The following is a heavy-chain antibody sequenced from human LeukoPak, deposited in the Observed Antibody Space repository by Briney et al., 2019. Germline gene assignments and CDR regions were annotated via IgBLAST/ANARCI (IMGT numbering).Heavy chain of an antibody. CDR1: GFTFSSYS. V-gene: IGHV3-48*01. J-gene: IGHJ4*02. CDR2: ISSSTSTI. CDR3: ARSLGDYGSGSYYNALGY. D-gene: IGHD3-10*01. Sequence: GGSLRLSCAASGFTFSSYSMNWVRRAPGKGLEWVSYISSSTSTIYYADFVKGRFTISRDNAKNSLYLQMNSLRAEDTAVYYCARSLGDYGSGSYYNALGYWGQGTLVTVSS.